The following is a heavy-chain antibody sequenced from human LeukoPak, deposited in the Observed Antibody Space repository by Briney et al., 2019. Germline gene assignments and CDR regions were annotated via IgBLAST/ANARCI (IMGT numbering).Heavy chain of an antibody. V-gene: IGHV4-59*01. D-gene: IGHD5-24*01. Sequence: PSEALSLTCSVSGDSISGYYWSCIRRPPGKGLEWIAYIQYSGSTNSNPSLKSRVTISLDTSKKQFSLKLSSVTAADTAVYYCATLRDGDEFDSWGQGTRVTVSS. CDR1: GDSISGYY. J-gene: IGHJ4*02. CDR2: IQYSGST. CDR3: ATLRDGDEFDS.